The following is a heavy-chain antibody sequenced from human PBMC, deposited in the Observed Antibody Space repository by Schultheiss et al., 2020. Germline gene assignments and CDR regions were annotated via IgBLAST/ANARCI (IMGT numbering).Heavy chain of an antibody. CDR3: ARDRGYNQFDY. Sequence: GESLKISCAASGFTFSSYGMHWVRQAPGKGLEWVAVISYDGSNKYYADSVKGRFTISRDNSKNTLYLQMNSLRAGDTAVYYCARDRGYNQFDYWGQGTLVTVSS. J-gene: IGHJ4*02. CDR2: ISYDGSNK. CDR1: GFTFSSYG. D-gene: IGHD5-24*01. V-gene: IGHV3-30*03.